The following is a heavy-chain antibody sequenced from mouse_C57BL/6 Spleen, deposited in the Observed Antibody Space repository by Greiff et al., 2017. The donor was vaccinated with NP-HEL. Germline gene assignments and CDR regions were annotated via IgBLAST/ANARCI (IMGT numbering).Heavy chain of an antibody. Sequence: VKLMESGAELVKPGASVKMSCKASGYTFTTYPIEWMKQNHGKSLEWIGNFHPYNDDTKYNEKFKGKATLTVEKSSSTVYLELSRLTSDDSAVFYSARGRNYCGGWSFEYWAKSPTLPVSS. V-gene: IGHV1-47*01. CDR1: GYTFTTYP. CDR3: ARGRNYCGGWSFEY. CDR2: FHPYNDDT. J-gene: IGHJ2*01. D-gene: IGHD1-2*01.